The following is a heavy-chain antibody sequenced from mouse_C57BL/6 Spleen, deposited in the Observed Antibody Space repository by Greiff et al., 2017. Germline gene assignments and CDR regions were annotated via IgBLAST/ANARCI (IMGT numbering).Heavy chain of an antibody. Sequence: QVQLQQPGAELVKPGASVTLSCKASGYTFTSYWMHWVKQRPGQGLEWIGMIHPNSGSTNYNEKFKSKATLTVDKSSSTAYMQLSSLTSEDSAVYYCARSPYYGGYFDYWGQGTTLTVSS. CDR3: ARSPYYGGYFDY. J-gene: IGHJ2*01. CDR1: GYTFTSYW. D-gene: IGHD2-10*01. V-gene: IGHV1-64*01. CDR2: IHPNSGST.